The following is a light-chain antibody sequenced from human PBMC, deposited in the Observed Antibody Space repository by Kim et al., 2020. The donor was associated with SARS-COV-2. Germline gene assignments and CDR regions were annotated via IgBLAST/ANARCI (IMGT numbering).Light chain of an antibody. CDR1: ISNIGNNY. V-gene: IGLV1-47*01. J-gene: IGLJ3*02. CDR3: TTWDDSLSGRV. Sequence: QSVVTQPPSASGTPGQRVTISCSGGISNIGNNYVSWFQQLPGTAPKLLIYRNNQRPSGVPDRFSGSKSGTSASLAISGLRSDDEADYYCTTWDDSLSGRVFGGGTQLTVL. CDR2: RNN.